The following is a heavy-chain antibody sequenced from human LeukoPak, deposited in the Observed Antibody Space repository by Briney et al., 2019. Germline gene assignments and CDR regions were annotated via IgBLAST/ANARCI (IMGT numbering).Heavy chain of an antibody. CDR1: GGSFSGYY. J-gene: IGHJ4*02. CDR2: INHSGST. V-gene: IGHV4-34*01. CDR3: ARGLTLGQWLLVSYYFDY. D-gene: IGHD6-19*01. Sequence: PSESLSLTCAVYGGSFSGYYWTSIRQPPGKGQEWIGEINHSGSTNYNPSLKSRLTISVDTSKTQSSLKLSSVTAADTAVYYCARGLTLGQWLLVSYYFDYWGQGTLVTVSS.